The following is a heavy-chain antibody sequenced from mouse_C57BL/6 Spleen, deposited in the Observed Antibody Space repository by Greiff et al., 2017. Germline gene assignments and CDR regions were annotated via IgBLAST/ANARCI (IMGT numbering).Heavy chain of an antibody. CDR2: ISSGGDYI. D-gene: IGHD4-1*01. CDR3: TRAGTSWFAY. J-gene: IGHJ3*01. Sequence: DVMLVESGEGLVKPGGSLKLSCAASGFTFSSYAMSWVRQTPEKRLEWVAYISSGGDYIYYADTVKGRFTISRDNARNTLYLQMSSLKSEDTAMYYCTRAGTSWFAYWGQGTLVTVSA. CDR1: GFTFSSYA. V-gene: IGHV5-9-1*02.